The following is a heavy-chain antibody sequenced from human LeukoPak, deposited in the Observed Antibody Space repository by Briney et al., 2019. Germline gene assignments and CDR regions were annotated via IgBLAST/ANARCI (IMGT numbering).Heavy chain of an antibody. CDR1: GFTFSSYA. J-gene: IGHJ4*02. V-gene: IGHV3-23*01. Sequence: PGGSLRLSCAASGFTFSSYAMSWVRQAPGMGLEWVSAISGSGGDTYYADSVKGRFTISRDNSKNTLYLQMNSLRAEDTAVYYCAKDLGYKSYYFDYWGQGTLVTVSS. D-gene: IGHD5-24*01. CDR3: AKDLGYKSYYFDY. CDR2: ISGSGGDT.